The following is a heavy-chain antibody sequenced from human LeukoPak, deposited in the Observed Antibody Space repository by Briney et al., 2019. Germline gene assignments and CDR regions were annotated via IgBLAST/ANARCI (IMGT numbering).Heavy chain of an antibody. CDR1: GFTFSVYD. D-gene: IGHD1-1*01. Sequence: GGSLRLSCAASGFTFSVYDMHWVRQATGKGLEWVSAIGTAGDTYYTGSVNGRFTISRENAKNSLYLQMNSLSAGDTAVYYCARVAKERVGGVYYFDYWGQGTLVTVSS. V-gene: IGHV3-13*01. CDR2: IGTAGDT. J-gene: IGHJ4*02. CDR3: ARVAKERVGGVYYFDY.